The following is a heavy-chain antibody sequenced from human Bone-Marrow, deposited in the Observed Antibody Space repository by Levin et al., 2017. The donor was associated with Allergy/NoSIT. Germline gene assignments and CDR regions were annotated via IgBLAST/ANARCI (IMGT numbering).Heavy chain of an antibody. Sequence: PGESLKISCKTSANTFSNYGFSWVRQAPGQGLEWMGWISGYNGETKYAQKLQDRLSMTTDTPTGTAYLELRSLRSDDTAVYYCAVTAPLANFYYGMDFWGQGTTVTVSS. CDR2: ISGYNGET. J-gene: IGHJ6*02. V-gene: IGHV1-18*01. CDR3: AVTAPLANFYYGMDF. D-gene: IGHD1-20*01. CDR1: ANTFSNYG.